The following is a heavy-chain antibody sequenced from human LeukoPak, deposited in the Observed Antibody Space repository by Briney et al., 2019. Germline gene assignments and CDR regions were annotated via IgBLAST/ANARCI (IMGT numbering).Heavy chain of an antibody. CDR3: AGLLTTVTTGYFDL. V-gene: IGHV4-39*07. J-gene: IGHJ2*01. CDR1: GGSISSSSYY. Sequence: SETLSLTCTVSGGSISSSSYYWGWIRQPPGKGLEWIGEINHSGSTNYNPSLQRRLTISVDTSKNQFSLSLSSVTAADTAIYYCAGLLTTVTTGYFDLWGRGTLITVSS. CDR2: INHSGST. D-gene: IGHD4-17*01.